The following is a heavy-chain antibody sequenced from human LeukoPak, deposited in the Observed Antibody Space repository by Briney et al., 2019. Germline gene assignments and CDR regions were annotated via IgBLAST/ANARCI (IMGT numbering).Heavy chain of an antibody. J-gene: IGHJ3*02. CDR1: GFTFSNYA. V-gene: IGHV3-53*01. D-gene: IGHD4-23*01. Sequence: GGSLRLSCAASGFTFSNYAMSWVRQAPGKGLEWVSVIYSGGSTNYADSVKGRFTISRDNSKNTLYLQMNSLRAEDTAVYYCARDDYGGKGNAFDIWGQGTMVTVSS. CDR3: ARDDYGGKGNAFDI. CDR2: IYSGGST.